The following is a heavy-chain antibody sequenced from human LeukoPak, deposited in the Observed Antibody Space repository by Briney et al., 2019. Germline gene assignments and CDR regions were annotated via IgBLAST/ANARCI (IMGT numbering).Heavy chain of an antibody. CDR3: ARGFGGHYYFDY. J-gene: IGHJ4*02. CDR1: GFTFCSYA. Sequence: GGSLRLSCAASGFTFCSYAMHWVRQAPGKGLEWVAVISYDGSNNHYAATVQGRCTIPRENSQKTLHLQMNSLRAEDTAVYYCARGFGGHYYFDYWGQGTLVAVSS. CDR2: ISYDGSNN. D-gene: IGHD3-10*01. V-gene: IGHV3-30-3*01.